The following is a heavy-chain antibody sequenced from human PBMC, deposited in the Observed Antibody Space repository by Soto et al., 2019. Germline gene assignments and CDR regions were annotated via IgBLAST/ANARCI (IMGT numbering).Heavy chain of an antibody. CDR2: IRSRANSYAT. V-gene: IGHV3-73*01. Sequence: EVQLVESGGGLVQPGGSLXLSXAASXFFXSDSTIHXVRQASGKGLEWVGRIRSRANSYATAYAASMKGRFSISRDDSKNTAYLQMNSLKTEDTAVYYCTRRSDSNYYYYYMDVWGKGTTVTVSS. CDR3: TRRSDSNYYYYYMDV. CDR1: XFFXSDST. J-gene: IGHJ6*03. D-gene: IGHD2-21*02.